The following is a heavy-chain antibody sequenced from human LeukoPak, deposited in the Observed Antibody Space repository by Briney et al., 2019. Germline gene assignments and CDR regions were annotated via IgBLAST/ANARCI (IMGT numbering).Heavy chain of an antibody. CDR3: ARDYGVAEGY. D-gene: IGHD6-19*01. V-gene: IGHV3-53*01. Sequence: PGGSLRLSCVASGFTVSSNYMSWVRQAPGKGLEWVSVIYSGGSTYYADSVKGRFTISRDNSKNTLYLRMNSLRVEDTAVYYCARDYGVAEGYWGQGTLVTVSS. J-gene: IGHJ4*02. CDR2: IYSGGST. CDR1: GFTVSSNY.